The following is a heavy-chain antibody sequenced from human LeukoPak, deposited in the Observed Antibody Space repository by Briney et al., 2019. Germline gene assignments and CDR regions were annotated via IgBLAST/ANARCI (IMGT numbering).Heavy chain of an antibody. V-gene: IGHV4-59*10. J-gene: IGHJ5*02. CDR2: IYTSGST. Sequence: PSETLSLTCAVYGGSFSGYYWSWIRQPPGKGLEWIGRIYTSGSTNYNPSLKSRVTMSVDTSKNQFSLKLSSVTAADTAVYYCARGAERYDFWSGYYKDWFDPWGQGTLVTVSS. CDR3: ARGAERYDFWSGYYKDWFDP. D-gene: IGHD3-3*01. CDR1: GGSFSGYY.